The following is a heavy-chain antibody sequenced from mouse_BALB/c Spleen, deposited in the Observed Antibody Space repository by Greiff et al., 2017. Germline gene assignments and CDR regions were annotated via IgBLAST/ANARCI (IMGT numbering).Heavy chain of an antibody. CDR1: GFSLTSYG. CDR2: IWSGGST. Sequence: QVQLKESGPGLVQPSQSLSITCTVSGFSLTSYGVHWVRQSPGKGLEWLGVIWSGGSTDYNAAFISRLSISKDNSKSQVFFKMNSLQADDTAIYYCARNRRATGDAMDYWGQGTSVTVSS. J-gene: IGHJ4*01. CDR3: ARNRRATGDAMDY. D-gene: IGHD3-2*01. V-gene: IGHV2-4-1*01.